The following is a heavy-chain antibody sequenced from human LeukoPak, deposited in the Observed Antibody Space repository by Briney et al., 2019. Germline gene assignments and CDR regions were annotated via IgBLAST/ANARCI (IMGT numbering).Heavy chain of an antibody. D-gene: IGHD6-6*01. CDR3: TRIDSSSSEDYYMDV. V-gene: IGHV3-49*04. CDR1: GFTFCDYA. Sequence: PGGSLRLSCTASGFTFCDYAMGWVRQAPGKGLEGGGFIRSKAYGGTTEYAASVKGRFTISRDDSKSIAYLQMNSLKTEDTAVYYCTRIDSSSSEDYYMDVWGKGTTVTVSS. J-gene: IGHJ6*03. CDR2: IRSKAYGGTT.